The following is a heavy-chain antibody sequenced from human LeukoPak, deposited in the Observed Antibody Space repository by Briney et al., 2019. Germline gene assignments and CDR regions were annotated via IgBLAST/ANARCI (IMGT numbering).Heavy chain of an antibody. CDR3: ASHGGGFGSGTYYNFDY. D-gene: IGHD3-10*01. CDR2: IYYSGST. V-gene: IGHV4-59*08. Sequence: PSETLSLTCTVSGGSISSYYWSWIRQPPGKGLEWIGYIYYSGSTNYNPSLKRRVTISVETSMQKFSLKLTSVTAADTAVYYCASHGGGFGSGTYYNFDYWGQGTLVTVSS. J-gene: IGHJ4*02. CDR1: GGSISSYY.